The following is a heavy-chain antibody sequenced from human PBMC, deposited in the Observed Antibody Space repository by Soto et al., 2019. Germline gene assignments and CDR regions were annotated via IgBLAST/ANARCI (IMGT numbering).Heavy chain of an antibody. Sequence: QVRLQQWGAGLLKPSETLPLTCAVYGGSFSDYYWSWIRQPPGKGLEWIGEINHSGSTNYNPSLKIRVTISVDTSKNQLSLQLNSVTAADKAVYYCAREVPSRYFELWGRGTPVTVSS. CDR2: INHSGST. D-gene: IGHD3-10*01. V-gene: IGHV4-34*01. CDR3: AREVPSRYFEL. CDR1: GGSFSDYY. J-gene: IGHJ2*01.